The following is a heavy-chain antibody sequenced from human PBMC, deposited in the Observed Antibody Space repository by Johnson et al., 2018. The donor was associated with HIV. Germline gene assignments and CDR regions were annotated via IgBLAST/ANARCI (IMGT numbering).Heavy chain of an antibody. CDR3: AKYDRFAFDV. V-gene: IGHV3-74*02. CDR1: GFTFSSYA. CDR2: INSDGSIT. D-gene: IGHD3-16*01. Sequence: VQLVESGGGVVQPGRSLRLSCAASGFTFSSYAMHWVRQGPGKGLVWVSRINSDGSITTYADSVKGRFTISRDNGRNSLYLQMNNLRAEDTAVYFCAKYDRFAFDVWGQGTMVTVSS. J-gene: IGHJ3*01.